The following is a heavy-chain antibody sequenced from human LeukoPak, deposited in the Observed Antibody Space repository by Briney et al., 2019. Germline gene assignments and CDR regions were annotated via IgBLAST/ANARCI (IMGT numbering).Heavy chain of an antibody. V-gene: IGHV4-61*01. D-gene: IGHD7-27*01. Sequence: NPSETLSLTCTVSGGSVSSGSYYWSWIRQPPGKGLEWIGYIYYSGSTNYNPSLKSRVTISVDTSKNQFSLKLSSVTAADTAVYYCARDNWGIDYWGQGTLVTVSS. CDR1: GGSVSSGSYY. J-gene: IGHJ4*02. CDR2: IYYSGST. CDR3: ARDNWGIDY.